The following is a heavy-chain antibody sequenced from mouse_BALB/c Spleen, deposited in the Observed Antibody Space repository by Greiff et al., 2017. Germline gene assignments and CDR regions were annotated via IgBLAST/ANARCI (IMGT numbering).Heavy chain of an antibody. CDR2: ISSGGST. V-gene: IGHV5-6-5*01. CDR3: ARADDGYYYFDY. CDR1: GFTFSSYA. D-gene: IGHD2-3*01. J-gene: IGHJ2*01. Sequence: EVKLMESGGGLVKPGGSLKLSCAASGFTFSSYAMSWVRQTPEKRLEWVASISSGGSTYYPDSVKGRFTISRDNARNILYLQMSSLRSEDTAMYYCARADDGYYYFDYWGQGTTLTVSS.